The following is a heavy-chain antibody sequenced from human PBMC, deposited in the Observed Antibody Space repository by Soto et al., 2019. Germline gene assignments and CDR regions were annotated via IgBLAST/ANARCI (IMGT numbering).Heavy chain of an antibody. CDR3: AKDPVWMAVAGSTFDN. J-gene: IGHJ4*02. CDR2: MNPNSGNT. V-gene: IGHV1-8*01. Sequence: ASVKVSCKASGYTFTSYDINWVRQATGQGLEWMGWMNPNSGNTGYAQKFQGRVTMTRNTSISTAYMELSSLRSEDTAVYYCAKDPVWMAVAGSTFDNWGQGTLVTVSS. D-gene: IGHD6-19*01. CDR1: GYTFTSYD.